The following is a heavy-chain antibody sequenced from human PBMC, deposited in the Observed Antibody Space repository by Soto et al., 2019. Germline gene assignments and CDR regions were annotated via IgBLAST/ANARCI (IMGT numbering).Heavy chain of an antibody. V-gene: IGHV4-31*03. CDR3: ARVSYYYDSNYGMDV. J-gene: IGHJ6*02. CDR1: GGSISSGGYY. Sequence: QVQLQESGPGLVKPSQTLSLTCTVSGGSISSGGYYWSWIRQHPGKGLEWIGYIYYSGSTYYNPSLKSRVTTAVDTAKNQFALKLSSVTAADTAVYDGARVSYYYDSNYGMDVWGQGTTVTVSS. D-gene: IGHD3-22*01. CDR2: IYYSGST.